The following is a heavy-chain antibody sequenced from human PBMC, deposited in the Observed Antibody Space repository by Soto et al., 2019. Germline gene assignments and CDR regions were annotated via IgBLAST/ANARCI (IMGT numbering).Heavy chain of an antibody. D-gene: IGHD3-22*01. J-gene: IGHJ4*02. V-gene: IGHV3-33*01. CDR1: GFTFSSYG. Sequence: QVQLVESGGGVVQPGRSLRLSCAASGFTFSSYGMHWVRQAPGKGLEWVAVIWYDGSNKYYADSVKGRFTISRDNSKNTLYLQMNSLRAEDTAVYYCARDEEGDSSGYDPTPFDYWGQGTLVTVSS. CDR2: IWYDGSNK. CDR3: ARDEEGDSSGYDPTPFDY.